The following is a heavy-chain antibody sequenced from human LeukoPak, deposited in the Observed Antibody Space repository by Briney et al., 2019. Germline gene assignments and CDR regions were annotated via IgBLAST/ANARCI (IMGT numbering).Heavy chain of an antibody. CDR2: ISSSSSYI. J-gene: IGHJ4*02. V-gene: IGHV3-21*01. D-gene: IGHD3-3*01. CDR1: GFTFSSYS. CDR3: ARDRYYDFWSGSPFDY. Sequence: PGGSLRLSCAASGFTFSSYSMNRVRQAPGKGLEWVSSISSSSSYIYYADSVKGRFTISRDNAKNSLYLQMNSLRAEDTAVYYCARDRYYDFWSGSPFDYWGPGTLVTVSS.